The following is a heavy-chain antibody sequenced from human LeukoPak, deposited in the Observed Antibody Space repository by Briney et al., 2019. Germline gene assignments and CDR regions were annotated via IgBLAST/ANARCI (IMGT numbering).Heavy chain of an antibody. V-gene: IGHV3-23*01. CDR3: ASTPFYDYVWGSYRYRGLFDN. CDR1: GFSFSSYA. Sequence: GGSLRLSCAASGFSFSSYAMSWVRQAPGRGLEWVSGICGSGGCTYYADSVKGRFTISRDNSKNTLYLQMNSLRVEDTAVYYCASTPFYDYVWGSYRYRGLFDNWGQGTLVSVSS. J-gene: IGHJ4*02. D-gene: IGHD3-16*02. CDR2: ICGSGGCT.